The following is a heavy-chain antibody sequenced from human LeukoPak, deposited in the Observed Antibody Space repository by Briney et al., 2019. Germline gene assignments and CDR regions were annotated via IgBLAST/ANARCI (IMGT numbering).Heavy chain of an antibody. CDR3: ARGGWGYYDSSGYYLGY. D-gene: IGHD3-22*01. V-gene: IGHV4-59*01. J-gene: IGHJ4*02. CDR1: GGSISSYY. Sequence: KPSETLSLTCTVSGGSISSYYWSWIRQPPGKGLEWIGYIYYSGSTNYNPSLKSRVTISVDTSKNQFSLKLSSVTAADTAVYYCARGGWGYYDSSGYYLGYWGQGTLVTVSS. CDR2: IYYSGST.